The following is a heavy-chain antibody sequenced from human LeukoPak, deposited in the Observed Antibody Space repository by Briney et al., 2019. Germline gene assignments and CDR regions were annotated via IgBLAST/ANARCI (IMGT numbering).Heavy chain of an antibody. CDR2: ISGSGGTT. CDR1: GFTVSSNY. CDR3: AKGSPYGDSYYYYGMDV. Sequence: PGGSLRLSCAASGFTVSSNYMSWVRQAPGKGLEWVSAISGSGGTTFYADSVKGRFTISRDNSKDTLYLQMNSLRAEETAFYYCAKGSPYGDSYYYYGMDVWGQGTTVTVSS. D-gene: IGHD4-17*01. V-gene: IGHV3-23*01. J-gene: IGHJ6*02.